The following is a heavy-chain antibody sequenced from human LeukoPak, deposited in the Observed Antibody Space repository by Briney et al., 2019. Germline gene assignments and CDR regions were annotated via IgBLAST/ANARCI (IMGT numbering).Heavy chain of an antibody. J-gene: IGHJ2*01. Sequence: PGGSLRLSCAAYGFTFNYHSMNWVRHAPGKGLEWISYISRSGDTIYYADSVKGRFTISRDNANNSLYLQMNSLRDEDTAVYFCARLLKYYYDSSGYGEDWYFDLWGRGTLVTVSS. CDR1: GFTFNYHS. CDR3: ARLLKYYYDSSGYGEDWYFDL. D-gene: IGHD3-22*01. V-gene: IGHV3-48*02. CDR2: ISRSGDTI.